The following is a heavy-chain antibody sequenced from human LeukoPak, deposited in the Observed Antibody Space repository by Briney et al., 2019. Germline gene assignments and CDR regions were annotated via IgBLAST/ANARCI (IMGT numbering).Heavy chain of an antibody. CDR3: MTNYLQGGYYFNY. CDR2: FYHSGLT. Sequence: GSLRLSCAASGFTFSNYGMSWVRQAPGKGLEWIGNFYHSGLTYYNPSLKSRVTISVDTSKNQFSLKLSSVTAADTAVYYCMTNYLQGGYYFNYWGQGTLVTVSS. D-gene: IGHD4/OR15-4a*01. CDR1: GFTFSNYG. J-gene: IGHJ4*02. V-gene: IGHV4-38-2*01.